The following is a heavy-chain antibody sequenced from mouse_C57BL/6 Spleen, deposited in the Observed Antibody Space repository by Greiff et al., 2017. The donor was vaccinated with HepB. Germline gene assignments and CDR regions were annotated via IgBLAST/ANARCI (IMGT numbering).Heavy chain of an antibody. CDR1: GYTFTDYY. V-gene: IGHV1-19*01. CDR2: INPYNGGT. D-gene: IGHD2-4*01. CDR3: ARETMITAMDY. J-gene: IGHJ4*01. Sequence: EVQLQQSGPVLVKPGASVKMSCKASGYTFTDYYMNWVKQSHGKSLEWIGVINPYNGGTSYNQKFKGKATLTVDKSSSTAYMELNSLTSEDSAVYYCARETMITAMDYWGQGTSVTVSS.